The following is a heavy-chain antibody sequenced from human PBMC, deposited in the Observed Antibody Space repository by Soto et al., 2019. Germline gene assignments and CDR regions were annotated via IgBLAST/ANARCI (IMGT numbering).Heavy chain of an antibody. CDR2: IYYSGST. CDR1: VGSISSYY. D-gene: IGHD5-12*01. V-gene: IGHV4-59*13. Sequence: QVQLQESGPGLVKPSETLSLTCTVSVGSISSYYWSWIRQPPGKGLEWIGYIYYSGSTNYNPSLKIRVTISVDTSKTQCSLRLSSVPAAATAVYYRAGGEWLHFSYWGQGTLFTVSS. CDR3: AGGEWLHFSY. J-gene: IGHJ4*02.